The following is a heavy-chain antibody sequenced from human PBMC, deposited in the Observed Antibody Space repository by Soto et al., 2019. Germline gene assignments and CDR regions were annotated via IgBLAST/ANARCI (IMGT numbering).Heavy chain of an antibody. V-gene: IGHV3-21*06. Sequence: LILSCAASGFTFTRYSMNWVRQAPGKGLEWVSSISSTTNYIYYGDSMKGRFTISRDNAKNSLYLEMNSLRAEDTAVYYCARESEDLTSNFDYWGQGTLVTVSS. CDR2: ISSTTNYI. CDR1: GFTFTRYS. CDR3: ARESEDLTSNFDY. J-gene: IGHJ4*02.